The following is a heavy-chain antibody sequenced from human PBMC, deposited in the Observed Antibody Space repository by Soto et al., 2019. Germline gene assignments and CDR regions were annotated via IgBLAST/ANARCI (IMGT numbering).Heavy chain of an antibody. CDR2: ISGSGGST. D-gene: IGHD3-3*01. CDR1: GFTFSSYA. Sequence: GGSLRLSCAASGFTFSSYAMSWVRQAPGKGLEWVSAISGSGGSTYYADSVKGRFTISRDNSKNTLYLQMNSLRAEDTAVYYCAKDLHSDFWSGYHSYNWFDPWGQGTLVTVSS. CDR3: AKDLHSDFWSGYHSYNWFDP. J-gene: IGHJ5*02. V-gene: IGHV3-23*01.